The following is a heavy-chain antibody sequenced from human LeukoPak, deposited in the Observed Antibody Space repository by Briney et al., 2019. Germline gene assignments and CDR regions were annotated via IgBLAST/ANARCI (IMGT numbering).Heavy chain of an antibody. J-gene: IGHJ4*02. D-gene: IGHD3-9*01. CDR1: GGSISSYY. V-gene: IGHV4-34*01. Sequence: SETLSLTCTVSGGSISSYYWSWIRQPPGKGLEWIGEINHSGSTNYNPSLKSRVTISVDTSKNQFSLKLSSVTAADTAVYYCARAHWKGSRYFDWLYYFDYWGQGTLVTVSS. CDR3: ARAHWKGSRYFDWLYYFDY. CDR2: INHSGST.